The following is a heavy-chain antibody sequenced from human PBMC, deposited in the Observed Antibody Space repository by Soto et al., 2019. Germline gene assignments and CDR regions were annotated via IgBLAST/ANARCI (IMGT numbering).Heavy chain of an antibody. CDR2: IYYSGST. V-gene: IGHV4-31*03. D-gene: IGHD4-17*01. CDR1: GGSISSGGYY. CDR3: ATTVRLYYSYGMDV. J-gene: IGHJ6*02. Sequence: SETLSLTCTVSGGSISSGGYYWSWIRQHPGKGLEWIGYIYYSGSTYYNPSLRSRVTISVDTSKNQFSLKLSSVTAADTAVYYCATTVRLYYSYGMDVWGQGTTVTVSS.